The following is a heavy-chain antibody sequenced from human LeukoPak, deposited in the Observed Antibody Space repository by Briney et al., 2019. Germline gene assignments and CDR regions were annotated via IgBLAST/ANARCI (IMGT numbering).Heavy chain of an antibody. J-gene: IGHJ4*02. CDR1: GFTFSSYS. Sequence: PGGSLRLSCAASGFTFSSYSMNWVRQAPGKGLEWVSSISSSSSYIYYADSVRGRFTISRDNAKNSLYLQMNSLRAEDTAVYYCAKDLYRAAAGSPPGYWGQGTLVTVSS. CDR2: ISSSSSYI. D-gene: IGHD6-13*01. V-gene: IGHV3-21*04. CDR3: AKDLYRAAAGSPPGY.